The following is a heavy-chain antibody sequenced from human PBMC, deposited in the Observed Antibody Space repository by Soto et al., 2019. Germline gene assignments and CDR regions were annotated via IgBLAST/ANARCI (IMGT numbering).Heavy chain of an antibody. Sequence: EVQLVESGGGLAKPGGSLRLSCAASGFIFSSHTMNWVRQVPGKGLEWVSSISASSTYIYYADSLKGRFTISRDNAYNSLYLQVSSLRAEDTAVYYCARGWLRDPWMYWGQGTLVTVSS. D-gene: IGHD5-12*01. CDR3: ARGWLRDPWMY. V-gene: IGHV3-21*02. CDR1: GFIFSSHT. CDR2: ISASSTYI. J-gene: IGHJ4*02.